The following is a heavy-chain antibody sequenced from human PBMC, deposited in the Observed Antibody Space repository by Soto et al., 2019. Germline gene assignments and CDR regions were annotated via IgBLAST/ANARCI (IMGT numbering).Heavy chain of an antibody. V-gene: IGHV3-48*01. J-gene: IGHJ5*02. D-gene: IGHD2-2*01. Sequence: GGSLKLSCAASGFTFSSYSMNWVRPATGKGLEWVSYISSSSSTIYYADSVKGRFTISRDNAKNSLYLQMNSLRAEDTAVYYCAREYCSSTSCLNWFDPWGQGTLVTVSS. CDR3: AREYCSSTSCLNWFDP. CDR2: ISSSSSTI. CDR1: GFTFSSYS.